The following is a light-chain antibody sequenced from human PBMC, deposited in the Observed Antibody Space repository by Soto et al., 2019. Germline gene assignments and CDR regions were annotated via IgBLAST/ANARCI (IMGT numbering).Light chain of an antibody. Sequence: DIQLTQSPSSLSASVGDRVTIICRVSQGISSYLNWDRQKPGKVPNLLIYSAANLQSGVPSRFSGSGTDFTLSISSLQPEDVATYYGQRTYNAPITFGQGTRLEI. J-gene: IGKJ5*01. V-gene: IGKV1-27*01. CDR2: SAA. CDR1: QGISSY. CDR3: QRTYNAPIT.